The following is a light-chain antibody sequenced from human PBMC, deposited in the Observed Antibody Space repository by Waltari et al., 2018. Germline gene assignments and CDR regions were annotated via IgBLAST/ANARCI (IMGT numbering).Light chain of an antibody. CDR3: CSYAGTNPWV. CDR2: EVN. J-gene: IGLJ3*02. CDR1: SSDVGSCNL. Sequence: QSALTQPAPVSGSPGPSIPIPCTGPSSDVGSCNLLFWYQQHPGKAPKLIIYEVNKRPSGVSNRFSGSKSGNTASLTISGLQAEDEADYYCCSYAGTNPWVFGGGTKLTVL. V-gene: IGLV2-23*02.